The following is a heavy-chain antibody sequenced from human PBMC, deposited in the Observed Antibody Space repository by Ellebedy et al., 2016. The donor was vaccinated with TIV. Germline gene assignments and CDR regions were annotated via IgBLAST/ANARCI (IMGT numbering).Heavy chain of an antibody. D-gene: IGHD3-10*01. V-gene: IGHV1-69*13. CDR3: ARDRRARNYYGSGTYYMRYYYGMDV. J-gene: IGHJ6*02. CDR1: RGTFCSYA. Sequence: SVKVSXKASRGTFCSYAISWVRQAPGQGLEWMGGIIPIFGAADYAQKLQGRVTITADESTSTAYMELSSLRSEDTAVYYCARDRRARNYYGSGTYYMRYYYGMDVWGQGTTVTVSS. CDR2: IIPIFGAA.